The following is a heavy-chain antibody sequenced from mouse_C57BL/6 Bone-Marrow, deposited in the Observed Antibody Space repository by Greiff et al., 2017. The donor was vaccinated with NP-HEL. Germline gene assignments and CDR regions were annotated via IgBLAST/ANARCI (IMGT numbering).Heavy chain of an antibody. CDR2: IWSGGST. V-gene: IGHV2-2*01. CDR3: AINSCGYYEYYYAMDY. J-gene: IGHJ4*01. D-gene: IGHD2-3*01. Sequence: VKLMESGPGLVQPSQSLSITCTVSGFSLTSYGVHWVRQSPGKGLEWLGVIWSGGSTDYNAAFISRLSISKDNSKSQVFFKMNSLQADDTAIYYCAINSCGYYEYYYAMDYWGQGTSVTVSS. CDR1: GFSLTSYG.